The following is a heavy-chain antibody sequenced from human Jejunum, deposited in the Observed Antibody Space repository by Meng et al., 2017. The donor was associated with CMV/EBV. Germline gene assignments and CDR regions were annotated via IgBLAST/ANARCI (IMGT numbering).Heavy chain of an antibody. J-gene: IGHJ4*02. CDR1: GFTFRGYW. V-gene: IGHV3-7*01. CDR3: ATTSGSSY. CDR2: IKQDGSET. Sequence: LSCAASGFTFRGYWMSWVRQAPGKGLEWVANIKQDGSETYYVDSVKGRFTISRDNAKNSLYLQMNSLRAEDTAVYYCATTSGSSYWGQGALVTVSS. D-gene: IGHD6-6*01.